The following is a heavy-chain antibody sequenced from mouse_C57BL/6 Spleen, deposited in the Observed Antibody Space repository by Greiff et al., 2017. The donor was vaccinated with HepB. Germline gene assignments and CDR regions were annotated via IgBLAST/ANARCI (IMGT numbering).Heavy chain of an antibody. CDR3: ANYGNYVYWFAY. D-gene: IGHD2-1*01. J-gene: IGHJ3*01. V-gene: IGHV5-17*01. CDR2: ISSGSSTI. CDR1: GFTFSDYG. Sequence: DVKLVESGGGLVKPGGSLKLSCAASGFTFSDYGMHWVRQAPEKGLEWVAYISSGSSTIYYADTVKGRFTISRDNAKNTLFLQMTSLRSEDTAMYYCANYGNYVYWFAYWGQGTLVTVSA.